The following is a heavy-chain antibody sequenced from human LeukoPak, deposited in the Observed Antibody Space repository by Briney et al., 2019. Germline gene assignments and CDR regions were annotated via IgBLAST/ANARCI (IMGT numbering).Heavy chain of an antibody. Sequence: PGGSLRLSCAASGFTFDDYAMHWVRHAPGKGLEWVSLISWDGGSTYYADSVKGRFTISRDNSKNSLYLQMNSLRAEDTALYYCAKDRGYSGYVSWGKGTTVTVSS. J-gene: IGHJ6*04. CDR3: AKDRGYSGYVS. CDR2: ISWDGGST. D-gene: IGHD5-12*01. V-gene: IGHV3-43D*03. CDR1: GFTFDDYA.